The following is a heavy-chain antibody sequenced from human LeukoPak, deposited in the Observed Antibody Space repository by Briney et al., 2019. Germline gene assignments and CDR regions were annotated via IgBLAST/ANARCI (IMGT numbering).Heavy chain of an antibody. J-gene: IGHJ4*02. CDR2: ISSSGSTI. Sequence: PGGSLRLSCAASGFTFSSYEMNWVRQAPGKGLEWVSYISSSGSTIYYADSVKGRFTISRDNAKNTLYLQMNSLRAEDTAVYYCARATYYYDSSGYRAVYYFDYWGQGTLVTVSS. D-gene: IGHD3-22*01. CDR1: GFTFSSYE. V-gene: IGHV3-48*03. CDR3: ARATYYYDSSGYRAVYYFDY.